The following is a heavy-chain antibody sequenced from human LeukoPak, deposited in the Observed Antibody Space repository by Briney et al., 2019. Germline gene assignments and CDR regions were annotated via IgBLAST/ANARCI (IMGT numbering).Heavy chain of an antibody. Sequence: PSETLSLTCTVSGGSISTYFWSWIRQPPGKGLEWIGSIYHSGSTCYNPSLKSRVTISVDTSKNQFSLKLSSVTAADTAVYYCARVAYDSSGYYYGAYTDYWGQGTLVTVSS. J-gene: IGHJ4*02. CDR1: GGSISTYF. D-gene: IGHD3-22*01. V-gene: IGHV4-38-2*02. CDR2: IYHSGST. CDR3: ARVAYDSSGYYYGAYTDY.